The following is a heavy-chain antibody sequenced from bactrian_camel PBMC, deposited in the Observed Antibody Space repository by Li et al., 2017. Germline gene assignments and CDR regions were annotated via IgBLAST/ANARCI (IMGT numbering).Heavy chain of an antibody. CDR1: GFTFSTYT. V-gene: IGHV3S31*01. J-gene: IGHJ6*01. CDR3: APDTDYGLVESEHCGY. CDR2: ITKSGGST. Sequence: VQLVESGGGLVQPGGSLRLSCAASGFTFSTYTMTWVRQTPGKGLEWVSGITKSGGSTYYADSVKGRFTISKDNAKNTLYLQMNSLKPEDTAVYYCAPDTDYGLVESEHCGYWGQGTQVTVS. D-gene: IGHD5*01.